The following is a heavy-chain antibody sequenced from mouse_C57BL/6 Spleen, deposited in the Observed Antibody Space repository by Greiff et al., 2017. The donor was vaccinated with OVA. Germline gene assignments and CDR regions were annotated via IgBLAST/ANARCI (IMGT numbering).Heavy chain of an antibody. CDR1: GYAFSSSW. CDR2: IYPGDGDT. J-gene: IGHJ4*01. Sequence: VQLQQSGPELVKPGASVKISCKASGYAFSSSWMNWVKQRPGKGLEWIGRIYPGDGDTNYNGKFKGKATLTADKSSSTAYMQLSSLTSEDSAVYFCARERDYGSSYPYYAIDYWGQGTSVTVSS. CDR3: ARERDYGSSYPYYAIDY. D-gene: IGHD1-1*01. V-gene: IGHV1-82*01.